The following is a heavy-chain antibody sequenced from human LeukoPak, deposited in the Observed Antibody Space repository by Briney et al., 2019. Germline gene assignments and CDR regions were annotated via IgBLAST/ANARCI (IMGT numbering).Heavy chain of an antibody. Sequence: PSETLSLTCTVSGGSISSYYWSWIRQPAGKGLEWIGRIYTSGSTNYNPSLKSRVTMSVDTSMNQFSLKLSSVTAADTAVYYCAREGRSIFGVANKPFDYWGQGTLVTVSS. CDR3: AREGRSIFGVANKPFDY. CDR2: IYTSGST. D-gene: IGHD3-3*01. J-gene: IGHJ4*02. CDR1: GGSISSYY. V-gene: IGHV4-4*07.